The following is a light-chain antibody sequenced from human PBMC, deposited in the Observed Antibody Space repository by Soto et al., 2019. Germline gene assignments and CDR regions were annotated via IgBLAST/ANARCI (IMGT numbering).Light chain of an antibody. CDR2: GAS. V-gene: IGKV3-15*01. CDR1: QSVSSN. CDR3: QQYDSWPYT. Sequence: EIVMTQSPATLSVSPGERATLSCRASQSVSSNLAWYQQKPGQAPRLLIYGASTRATGIPARFSGSGSGTEFTLTISSPQSEDFAVYHCQQYDSWPYTFGQGTRLEIK. J-gene: IGKJ2*01.